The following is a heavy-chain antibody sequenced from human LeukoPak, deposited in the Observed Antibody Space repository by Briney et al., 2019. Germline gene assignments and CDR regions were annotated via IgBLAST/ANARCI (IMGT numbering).Heavy chain of an antibody. V-gene: IGHV3-7*01. D-gene: IGHD3-16*01. CDR3: AREDFTGEFNYYYYYMDV. Sequence: GGSLRLSCAASGFTFSSYWMSWVRQAPGKGLEWVANIKQDGSEKYYVDSVKGRFTISRDNAKNSLYLQMNSLRAEDTAVYYCAREDFTGEFNYYYYYMDVWGKGTTVTVSS. CDR1: GFTFSSYW. CDR2: IKQDGSEK. J-gene: IGHJ6*03.